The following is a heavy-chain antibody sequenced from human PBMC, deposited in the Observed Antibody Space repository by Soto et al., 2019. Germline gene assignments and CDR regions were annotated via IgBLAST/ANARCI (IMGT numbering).Heavy chain of an antibody. CDR1: GFTFGDYD. Sequence: GGSLRLSCAASGFTFGDYDMHWVRQAPGKGLEWVSAIGTGSDTYCTDSVQGRFTISRENAKTSLFLHLNSMRAGDTAVYYCARGEYVSSGFFSYGMGVWGQGTTVTVSS. V-gene: IGHV3-13*01. CDR2: IGTGSDT. D-gene: IGHD6-6*01. CDR3: ARGEYVSSGFFSYGMGV. J-gene: IGHJ6*02.